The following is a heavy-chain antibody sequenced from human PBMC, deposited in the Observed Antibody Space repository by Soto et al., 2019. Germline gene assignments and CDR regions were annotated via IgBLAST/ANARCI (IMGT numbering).Heavy chain of an antibody. CDR3: ARVPSGWYLYFDY. CDR1: GFTFSDYY. CDR2: ISSSGSTI. V-gene: IGHV3-11*01. D-gene: IGHD6-19*01. J-gene: IGHJ4*02. Sequence: PGVSLRLSCSASGFTFSDYYMSWIRQAPGKGLEWVSYISSSGSTIYYADSVKGRFTISRDNAKNSLYLQMNSLRAEDTAVYYCARVPSGWYLYFDYWGQGTLVTVSS.